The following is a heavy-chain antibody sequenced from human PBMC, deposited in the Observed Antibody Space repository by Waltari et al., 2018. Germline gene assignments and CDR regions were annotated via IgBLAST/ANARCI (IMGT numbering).Heavy chain of an antibody. CDR2: NNTKTGGT. CDR3: ARDLFPDFWSGYGFDI. V-gene: IGHV1-2*02. J-gene: IGHJ3*02. Sequence: QVQLVQSGAEVKKPGASVRVSCKASGYTFSDHYIYWLRQAPGQGLEWMGWNNTKTGGTNPAQKCQGRVTMTRDTSISTVYMELTSLTSDDTAVYYCARDLFPDFWSGYGFDIWGQGTTVTVSS. D-gene: IGHD3-3*01. CDR1: GYTFSDHY.